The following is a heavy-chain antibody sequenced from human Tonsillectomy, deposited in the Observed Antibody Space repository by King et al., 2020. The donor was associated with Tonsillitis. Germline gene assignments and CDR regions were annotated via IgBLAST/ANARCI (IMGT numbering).Heavy chain of an antibody. CDR3: AKDYSSGWYGDDAFDI. V-gene: IGHV3-23*04. Sequence: VQLVESGGGLVQPGGSLRLSCAASGFTFSSYAMSWVRQAPGKGLEWVSAISGSGGSTYYADSVKGRFTISRDNSKNTLYLQMNSLRAEDTAVYYCAKDYSSGWYGDDAFDIWGQGTMVTVSS. J-gene: IGHJ3*02. D-gene: IGHD6-19*01. CDR1: GFTFSSYA. CDR2: ISGSGGST.